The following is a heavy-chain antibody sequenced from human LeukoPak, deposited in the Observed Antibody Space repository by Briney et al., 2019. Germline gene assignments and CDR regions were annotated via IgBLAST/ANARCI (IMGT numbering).Heavy chain of an antibody. CDR1: GFTFSSYA. CDR3: ANGGSYYYYGMDV. D-gene: IGHD3-16*01. CDR2: ISGSGGST. V-gene: IGHV3-23*01. Sequence: GGSLRLSCAASGFTFSSYAMSWVRQAPGKGLEWVSAISGSGGSTYYADSVKGRFTISRDNSKNTLYLQMYSLRAEDTAVYYCANGGSYYYYGMDVWGQGTTVTVSS. J-gene: IGHJ6*02.